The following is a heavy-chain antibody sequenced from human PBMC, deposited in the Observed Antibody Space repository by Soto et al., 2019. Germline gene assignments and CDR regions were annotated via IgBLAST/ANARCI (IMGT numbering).Heavy chain of an antibody. CDR2: IIPIFGTT. CDR1: GVTFSSYG. D-gene: IGHD6-19*01. CDR3: ARASGRGWYNWFDP. Sequence: QVQLVQSGAEVQKPGSSVKVSCKASGVTFSSYGISWVRQAPGQGLEFMGGIIPIFGTTNYAHKFRGRVTFTADESTNTTYMELTRLRSEDTAVYYCARASGRGWYNWFDPWGQGTLVTVSS. V-gene: IGHV1-69*01. J-gene: IGHJ5*02.